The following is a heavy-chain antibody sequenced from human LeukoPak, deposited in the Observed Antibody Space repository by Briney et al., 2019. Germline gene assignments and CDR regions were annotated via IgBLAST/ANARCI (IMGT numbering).Heavy chain of an antibody. V-gene: IGHV3-33*01. CDR2: ICYDESNK. CDR1: GSPFRTIG. CDR3: ARVYCSGGSCYDASAAFDI. J-gene: IGHJ3*02. Sequence: GRPLTLPCPRSGSPFRTIGMIGSPKAPARGREGVEFICYDESNKYYADSVKGRFTISRDNSKITLYLQMNSLRAEDTAVYYCARVYCSGGSCYDASAAFDIWGQGTMVTVSS. D-gene: IGHD2-15*01.